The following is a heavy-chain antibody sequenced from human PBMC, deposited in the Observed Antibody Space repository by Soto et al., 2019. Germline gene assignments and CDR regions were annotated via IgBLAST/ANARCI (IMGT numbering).Heavy chain of an antibody. D-gene: IGHD1-7*01. J-gene: IGHJ6*02. CDR1: GGTFSSYA. V-gene: IGHV1-69*06. CDR2: TIPIFGTA. CDR3: AREERGLELPSIVYGMDV. Sequence: SGKVSGKASGGTFSSYAISWVRQAPGQGLEWMGGTIPIFGTANYAQKFQGRVTITADKSTSTAYMELSSLRSEDTAVYYCAREERGLELPSIVYGMDVWGQGTTVPVSS.